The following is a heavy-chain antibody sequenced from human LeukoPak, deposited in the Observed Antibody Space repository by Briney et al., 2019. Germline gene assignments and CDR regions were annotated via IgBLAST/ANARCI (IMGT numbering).Heavy chain of an antibody. D-gene: IGHD1-26*01. Sequence: SETLSLTCTVSGGSISSDYWIWIRQPPGKGLEWMGYIYYIGSTNYNPSLKSRITISVDTSKSHFSLKLSSVTAADTAVYYCARVVGATGSSDYWGQGTLVTVSS. J-gene: IGHJ4*02. CDR1: GGSISSDY. CDR3: ARVVGATGSSDY. CDR2: IYYIGST. V-gene: IGHV4-59*01.